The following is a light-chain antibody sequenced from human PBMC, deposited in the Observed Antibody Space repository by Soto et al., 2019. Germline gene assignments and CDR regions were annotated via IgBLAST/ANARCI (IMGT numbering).Light chain of an antibody. V-gene: IGKV3-15*01. CDR3: QQYNQWPWR. Sequence: EIVMTQSPGTLSVSPGEGASLSCRASQSLSTNLAWYQQKPGQAPRLLVYDALSRATGIPARFSGSGSGTDFTLTISQVESEDFAVYYCQQYNQWPWRFGQGTSVDIK. CDR1: QSLSTN. J-gene: IGKJ1*01. CDR2: DAL.